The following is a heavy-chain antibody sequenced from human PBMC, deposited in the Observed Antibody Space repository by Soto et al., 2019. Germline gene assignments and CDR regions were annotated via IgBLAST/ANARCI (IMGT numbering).Heavy chain of an antibody. Sequence: GESLKISCQGSGYAFSSYWIAWVRQMPGKGLEWMGIIYPGDSDTRYSPSFQGQVTISVDKSITTAYLQWSSLKASDTAMYYCARGYCTATICDPWFDPWGLGTLVTVSS. CDR3: ARGYCTATICDPWFDP. CDR2: IYPGDSDT. CDR1: GYAFSSYW. J-gene: IGHJ5*02. V-gene: IGHV5-51*01. D-gene: IGHD2-8*02.